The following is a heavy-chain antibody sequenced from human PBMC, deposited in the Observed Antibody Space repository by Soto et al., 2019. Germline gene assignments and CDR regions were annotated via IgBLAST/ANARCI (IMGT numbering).Heavy chain of an antibody. CDR3: ARRARYYYDSSGYYYGAFDI. V-gene: IGHV1-18*01. CDR1: GYTFTSYG. D-gene: IGHD3-22*01. J-gene: IGHJ3*02. Sequence: ASVKVSCKASGYTFTSYGISWVRQAPGQGLEWMGWISAYNGNTNYAQKLQGRVTMTTDTSTSTAYMELRSLRSDGTAVYYCARRARYYYDSSGYYYGAFDIWGQGTMVTVSS. CDR2: ISAYNGNT.